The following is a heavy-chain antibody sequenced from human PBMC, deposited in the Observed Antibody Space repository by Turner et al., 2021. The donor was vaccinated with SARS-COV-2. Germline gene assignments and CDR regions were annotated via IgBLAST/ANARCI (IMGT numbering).Heavy chain of an antibody. J-gene: IGHJ6*02. CDR2: FDPEDGET. Sequence: QVQLVQSGAEVKKPGASVKVPCKVSGYTRNELSMHLVRQAPGKGLEWMGGFDPEDGETIYAQKFQGRVTMTEDTSTDTAYMELSSLRSEDTAVYYCATGVAVTGTPSAYYYYYGMDVWGQGTTVTVSS. CDR1: GYTRNELS. V-gene: IGHV1-24*01. CDR3: ATGVAVTGTPSAYYYYYGMDV. D-gene: IGHD6-19*01.